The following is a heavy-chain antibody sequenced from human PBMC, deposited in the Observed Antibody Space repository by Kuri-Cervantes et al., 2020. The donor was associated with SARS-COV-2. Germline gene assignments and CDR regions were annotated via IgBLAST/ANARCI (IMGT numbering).Heavy chain of an antibody. CDR1: GGTFSSYA. V-gene: IGHV1-69*06. CDR3: ARPYCTTTTCYDGTFDS. D-gene: IGHD2-2*01. Sequence: SVKVSCKASGGTFSSYAISWVRQAPGQGLEWMGRIIPLFGTTIYAQKFRDRVTFTADKSTNTAYMELSSLRSEDTAVYYCARPYCTTTTCYDGTFDSWGQGTLVTVSS. J-gene: IGHJ4*02. CDR2: IIPLFGTT.